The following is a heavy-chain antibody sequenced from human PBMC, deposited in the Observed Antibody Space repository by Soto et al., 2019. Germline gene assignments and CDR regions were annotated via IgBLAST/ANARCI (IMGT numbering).Heavy chain of an antibody. V-gene: IGHV5-10-1*01. Sequence: PGESLKISCKGSGYSFTSYWISWVRQMPGKGLEWMGRIDPSDSYTNYSPSFQGHVTISADKSISTAYLQWSSLKASDTAMYYCARHHDIVVVVAATPLGTDVWGQGTTVTVSS. CDR2: IDPSDSYT. CDR3: ARHHDIVVVVAATPLGTDV. CDR1: GYSFTSYW. D-gene: IGHD2-15*01. J-gene: IGHJ6*02.